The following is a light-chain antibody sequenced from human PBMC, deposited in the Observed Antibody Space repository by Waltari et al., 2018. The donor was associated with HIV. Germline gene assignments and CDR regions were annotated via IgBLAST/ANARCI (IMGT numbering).Light chain of an antibody. CDR2: GNN. CDR1: SPNLGAGFD. Sequence: QSVLTPPASVSGAPGPRVTISFHGDSPNLGAGFDLPLYQHRPDIAPKLLIYGNNSRPSGVPDRFSGSKSGASASLAITGLQAEDEGDYYCQSYDSSLSAVVFGGGTKLTVL. CDR3: QSYDSSLSAVV. V-gene: IGLV1-40*01. J-gene: IGLJ2*01.